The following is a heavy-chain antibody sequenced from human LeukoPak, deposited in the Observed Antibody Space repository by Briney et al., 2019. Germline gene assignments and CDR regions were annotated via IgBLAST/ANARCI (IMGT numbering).Heavy chain of an antibody. Sequence: PGGSLRLSCAASGFTFSSYGMHWVRQAPGKGLEWVAFIRYDGSNKYYADSVKGRFTISRDNSKNTLYLQMNSLRAEDTAVYYCAEDQGYYYDSSGYPNYYYYYYMDVWGKGTTVTISS. D-gene: IGHD3-22*01. CDR3: AEDQGYYYDSSGYPNYYYYYYMDV. CDR1: GFTFSSYG. J-gene: IGHJ6*03. V-gene: IGHV3-30*02. CDR2: IRYDGSNK.